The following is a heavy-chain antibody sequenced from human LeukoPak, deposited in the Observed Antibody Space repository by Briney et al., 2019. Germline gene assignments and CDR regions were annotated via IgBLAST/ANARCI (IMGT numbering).Heavy chain of an antibody. CDR3: ARSRVEQWPHFDY. V-gene: IGHV1-8*01. Sequence: GASVNVSCKASGYTFTSYDINWVRKATGQGLEWMGWMNPNSGNTGYAQKFQGRVTMTRNTSISTAYMELSSLRSEDTAVYYCARSRVEQWPHFDYWGQGTLVTVSS. D-gene: IGHD6-19*01. J-gene: IGHJ4*02. CDR2: MNPNSGNT. CDR1: GYTFTSYD.